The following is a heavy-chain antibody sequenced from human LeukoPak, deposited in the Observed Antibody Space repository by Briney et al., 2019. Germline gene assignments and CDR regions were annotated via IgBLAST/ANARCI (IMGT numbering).Heavy chain of an antibody. CDR2: ISGSGGST. CDR3: AKVGIEGYCSSTSCYPYSYFDY. D-gene: IGHD2-2*01. V-gene: IGHV3-23*01. Sequence: GGSLRLSCAASGFTFSSYAMSWVRQAPGKGLEWVSAISGSGGSTYYADSVKGRFTISRDNSKNTLYLQMNSLRAEDTAVYYCAKVGIEGYCSSTSCYPYSYFDYWGQGTLVTVSS. CDR1: GFTFSSYA. J-gene: IGHJ4*02.